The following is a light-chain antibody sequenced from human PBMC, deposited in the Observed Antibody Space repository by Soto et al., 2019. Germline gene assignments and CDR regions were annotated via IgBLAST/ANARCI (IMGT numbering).Light chain of an antibody. CDR1: QDISNY. CDR2: DAS. V-gene: IGKV1-33*01. CDR3: QQYNSYSYT. Sequence: DIQITQSPSSLSASVGDRVTITCHASQDISNYLNWYQQKPGKAPKLLIYDASNLETGVPSRFSGSGSGTDFTFTISSLQPEDIATYYCQQYNSYSYTFGQGTRLEIK. J-gene: IGKJ5*01.